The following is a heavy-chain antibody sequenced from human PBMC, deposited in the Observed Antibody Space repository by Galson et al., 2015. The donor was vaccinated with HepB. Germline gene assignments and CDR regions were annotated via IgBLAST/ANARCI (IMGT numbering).Heavy chain of an antibody. CDR1: GYTFTSYY. D-gene: IGHD5-24*01. J-gene: IGHJ4*02. V-gene: IGHV1-46*03. CDR3: ARSGDREARDGYNLYYFDY. Sequence: SVKVSCKASGYTFTSYYMHWVRQAPGQGLEWMGIINPSGGSTSYAQKFQGRVTMTRDTSTSTVYMELSSLRSEDTAVYYCARSGDREARDGYNLYYFDYWGQGPLVTVSS. CDR2: INPSGGST.